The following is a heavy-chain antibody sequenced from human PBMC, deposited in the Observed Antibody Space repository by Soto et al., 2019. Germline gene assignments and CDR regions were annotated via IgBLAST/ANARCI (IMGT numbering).Heavy chain of an antibody. CDR1: GYNFISYE. CDR3: ARAAAGFAY. D-gene: IGHD6-13*01. V-gene: IGHV1-8*01. CDR2: MNPNSGNT. Sequence: QVQLVQSGAEVKKPGASVKVSCKASGYNFISYEINWVRQATGQGLEWMGWMNPNSGNTGYAQKFQGRATMTRNTSISTAYVELSSLRSEDTAVYFCARAAAGFAYWGQGTVVTVSS. J-gene: IGHJ4*02.